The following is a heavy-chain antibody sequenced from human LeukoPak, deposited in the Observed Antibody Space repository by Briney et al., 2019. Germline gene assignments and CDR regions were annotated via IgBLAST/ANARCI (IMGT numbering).Heavy chain of an antibody. D-gene: IGHD3-22*01. CDR3: ARMGDDSVIDY. V-gene: IGHV4-59*08. CDR1: LGSISRDY. J-gene: IGHJ4*02. Sequence: PSETLSLTCTVSLGSISRDYWSWIRQPPGKGLEWIGYIYNSGSTNYNPSLKSRVTISVDTSKNQFSLKLRSVTAADTAVYYCARMGDDSVIDYWGQGTLVTVSS. CDR2: IYNSGST.